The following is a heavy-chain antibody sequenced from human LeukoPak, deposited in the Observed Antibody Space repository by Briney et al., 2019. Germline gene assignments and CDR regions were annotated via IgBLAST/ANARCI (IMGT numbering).Heavy chain of an antibody. J-gene: IGHJ5*02. Sequence: PSETLSLTCTVSGGSISSGSYYWSWLRHPPGKGLEWIGYTYYSGSTNYNPSLKSRVTISVDTSKNQFSLKLSSVTAADTAVYYCARDRSLRNSPWFDPWGQGTLVTVSS. V-gene: IGHV4-61*01. CDR2: TYYSGST. CDR3: ARDRSLRNSPWFDP. CDR1: GGSISSGSYY. D-gene: IGHD4-23*01.